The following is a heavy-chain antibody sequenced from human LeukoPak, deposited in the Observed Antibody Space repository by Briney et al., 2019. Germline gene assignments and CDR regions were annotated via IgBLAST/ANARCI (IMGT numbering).Heavy chain of an antibody. CDR1: GYTFTSYG. Sequence: ASVKVSCKASGYTFTSYGISGVRQAPGQGLEWMGWISAYNGNTNYAQKLQGRVTMTTDTSTSTAYMELRSLRSDDTAVYYCARRHSSGWFPTDYYCYMDVWGKGTTVTVSS. CDR3: ARRHSSGWFPTDYYCYMDV. J-gene: IGHJ6*03. D-gene: IGHD6-19*01. CDR2: ISAYNGNT. V-gene: IGHV1-18*01.